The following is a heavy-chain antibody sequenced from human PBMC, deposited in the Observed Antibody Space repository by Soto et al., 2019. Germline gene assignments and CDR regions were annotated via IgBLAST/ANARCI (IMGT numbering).Heavy chain of an antibody. CDR1: GYPFTSYY. CDR2: INPSGGST. V-gene: IGHV1-46*01. D-gene: IGHD3-22*01. Sequence: ASVKVSCKASGYPFTSYYMHWVRQAPGQGLEWMGIINPSGGSTSYAQKFQGRVTMTRDTSTSTVYMELSSLRSEDTAVYYCARDLVNYYDSSGYPGGIRWFDPWGQGTLVTVSS. CDR3: ARDLVNYYDSSGYPGGIRWFDP. J-gene: IGHJ5*02.